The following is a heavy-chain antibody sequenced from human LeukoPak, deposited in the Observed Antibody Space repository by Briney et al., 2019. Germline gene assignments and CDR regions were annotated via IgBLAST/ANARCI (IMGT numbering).Heavy chain of an antibody. CDR2: IYHSGST. CDR3: ARGDGIAAAGTLAEYFQH. CDR1: GYSISSGDY. D-gene: IGHD6-13*01. V-gene: IGHV4-38-2*02. J-gene: IGHJ1*01. Sequence: SETLSLTRTVSGYSISSGDYWGWIRQPPGKGLEWIGSIYHSGSTYYNPSLKSRVTISVDTSKNQFSLKLSSVTAADTAVYYCARGDGIAAAGTLAEYFQHWARAPWSPSPQ.